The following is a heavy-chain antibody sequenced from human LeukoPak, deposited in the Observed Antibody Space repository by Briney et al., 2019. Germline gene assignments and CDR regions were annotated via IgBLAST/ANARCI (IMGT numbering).Heavy chain of an antibody. Sequence: GGSLRLSCAASGFTFSTYGMHWVRQAPGKGLKWVAFIRYDGGNKYYADSVKGRFTISRDNSKNTLDLQMNSLRAEDTAVYYCAKERPEISLGYCSSTRCFTTGMDVWGKGTTVTVSP. V-gene: IGHV3-30*02. CDR3: AKERPEISLGYCSSTRCFTTGMDV. J-gene: IGHJ6*04. D-gene: IGHD2-2*01. CDR1: GFTFSTYG. CDR2: IRYDGGNK.